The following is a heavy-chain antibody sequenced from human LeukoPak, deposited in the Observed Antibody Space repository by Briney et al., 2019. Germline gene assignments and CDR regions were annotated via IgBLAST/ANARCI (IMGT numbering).Heavy chain of an antibody. D-gene: IGHD4-11*01. CDR3: TKGRSNHY. CDR1: EFSFSDFW. CDR2: INQGGSET. V-gene: IGHV3-7*01. Sequence: SGGSLRLSCAASEFSFSDFWMGWVRQAPGKGLEWVANINQGGSETYYVDSVKGRFTISRDNAKKSLFLQMNSLRAEDTAVYYSTKGRSNHYWGQGTLVTVST. J-gene: IGHJ4*02.